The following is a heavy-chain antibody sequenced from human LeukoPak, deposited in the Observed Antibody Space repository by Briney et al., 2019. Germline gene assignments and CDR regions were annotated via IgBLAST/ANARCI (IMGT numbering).Heavy chain of an antibody. CDR3: ARGAAINYYDSSGYFDY. CDR2: NNSDGSSI. V-gene: IGHV3-74*01. Sequence: GGSLRLSCAASGFTFSSYWMHWVRQAPGKGLVWVSRNNSDGSSISYADSVKGRFIISRDNAKNTLYLQMNSLRAEDTAVYYCARGAAINYYDSSGYFDYWGQGTLVTVSS. D-gene: IGHD3-22*01. J-gene: IGHJ4*02. CDR1: GFTFSSYW.